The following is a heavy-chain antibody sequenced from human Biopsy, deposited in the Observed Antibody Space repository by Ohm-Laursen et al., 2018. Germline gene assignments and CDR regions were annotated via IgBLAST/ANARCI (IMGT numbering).Heavy chain of an antibody. Sequence: PSVKVSCEASGYTFTDYYVHWVRQAPGHGLEWMGWIDTINGGARYAQKFQGRVTMTRDTSISTAYMELSRLTSDDTAVYYCSRERDPWGQGTLVTVSS. CDR2: IDTINGGA. J-gene: IGHJ5*02. V-gene: IGHV1-2*02. CDR3: SRERDP. CDR1: GYTFTDYY.